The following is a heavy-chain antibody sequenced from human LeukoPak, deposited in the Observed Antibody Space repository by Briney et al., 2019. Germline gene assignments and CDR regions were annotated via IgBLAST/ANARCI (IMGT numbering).Heavy chain of an antibody. Sequence: ASVKVSCKASGYTFTGYYMHWVRQAPGQGLEWMGWINPNSGGTNYAQKFQGRVTITADESTSTAYMELSSLRSEDTAVYYCARDRSDSSGYYYATDAFDIWGQGTMVTVSS. CDR1: GYTFTGYY. CDR3: ARDRSDSSGYYYATDAFDI. CDR2: INPNSGGT. D-gene: IGHD3-22*01. V-gene: IGHV1-2*02. J-gene: IGHJ3*02.